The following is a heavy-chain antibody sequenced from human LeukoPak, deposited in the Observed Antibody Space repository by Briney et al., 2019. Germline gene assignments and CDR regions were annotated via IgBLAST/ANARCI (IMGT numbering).Heavy chain of an antibody. V-gene: IGHV6-1*01. D-gene: IGHD6-19*01. J-gene: IGHJ4*02. CDR1: GDSVSSNSAA. CDR2: TYYRSKWYN. Sequence: SQTLSLTCAISGDSVSSNSAAWNWIRQSPSRGLEWLGRTYYRSKWYNDYAVSVKSRITINPDTSKDQFSLQLNSVTPEDTAVYYCARDKGSAVAGPIDYWGQGTLVTVSS. CDR3: ARDKGSAVAGPIDY.